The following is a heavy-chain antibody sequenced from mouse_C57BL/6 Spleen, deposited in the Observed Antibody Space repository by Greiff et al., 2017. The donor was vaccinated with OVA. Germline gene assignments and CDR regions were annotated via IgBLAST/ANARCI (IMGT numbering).Heavy chain of an antibody. J-gene: IGHJ4*01. Sequence: DVQLQESGGGLVQPGGSLKLSCAASGFTFSDYGMAWVRQAPRKGPEWVAFISNLAYSIYYADTVTGRFTISRENAKNTLYLEMSSLRSEDTAMYYCARRWGYYAMDYWGQGTSVTVSS. CDR1: GFTFSDYG. CDR3: ARRWGYYAMDY. CDR2: ISNLAYSI. V-gene: IGHV5-15*04.